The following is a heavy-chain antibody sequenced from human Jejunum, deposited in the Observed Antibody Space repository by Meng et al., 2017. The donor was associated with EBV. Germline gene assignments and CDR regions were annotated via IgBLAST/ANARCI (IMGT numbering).Heavy chain of an antibody. CDR1: GFTFSYYY. CDR2: IRSSGSAI. Sequence: QVQLVESGGALVKPGGCLRLSGSXSGFTFSYYYMTWLCQAPGKGLEWVSYIRSSGSAIYYVDSVKGRFTISRDNAKNSLYLQMNSLRAEDTAVYYCARPSMGSREFPLGKWGHGTMVTVSS. CDR3: ARPSMGSREFPLGK. J-gene: IGHJ4*01. V-gene: IGHV3-11*01. D-gene: IGHD3-16*01.